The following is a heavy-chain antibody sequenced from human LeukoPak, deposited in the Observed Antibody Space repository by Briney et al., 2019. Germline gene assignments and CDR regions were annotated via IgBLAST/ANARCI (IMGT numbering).Heavy chain of an antibody. D-gene: IGHD1-26*01. V-gene: IGHV3-21*01. Sequence: GGSLRLSCAASGFTFSSYNMNWVRQAPGKGLEWVSSVSGSSIYTYYADSVKGRFTISRDNAKNSLLLQMNSLRAEDTAVYYCARDLLGWELHYFDYWGQGTLVTVSS. CDR2: VSGSSIYT. CDR3: ARDLLGWELHYFDY. J-gene: IGHJ4*02. CDR1: GFTFSSYN.